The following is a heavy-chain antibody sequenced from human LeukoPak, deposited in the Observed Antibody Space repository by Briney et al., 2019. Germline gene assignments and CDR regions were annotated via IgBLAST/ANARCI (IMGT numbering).Heavy chain of an antibody. V-gene: IGHV3-23*01. D-gene: IGHD3-10*01. CDR2: ISGSGGST. CDR3: AKPHGSGSFDY. Sequence: PGGSLRLSCAASGFTFSSYAMSWVRQAPGKGLEWVSAISGSGGSTYYADSVKGRFIISTDNSKNTLYLQMNSLRAEDTAIYYCAKPHGSGSFDYGGQGTLGTVSS. J-gene: IGHJ4*02. CDR1: GFTFSSYA.